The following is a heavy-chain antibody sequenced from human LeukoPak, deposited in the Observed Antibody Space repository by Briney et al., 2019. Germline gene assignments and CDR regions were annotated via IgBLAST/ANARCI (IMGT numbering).Heavy chain of an antibody. V-gene: IGHV3-7*01. J-gene: IGHJ3*02. CDR3: VRDPDILTGVAFDI. CDR1: GFSFSTYW. CDR2: IKEDGSEK. Sequence: GGSLRLSCAASGFSFSTYWMHWVRQAPGKGLEWVANIKEDGSEKNSADSVKGRFTISRDNAKTSVYLQMSSLRAEDTAVYYCVRDPDILTGVAFDIWGQGTMVTVSS. D-gene: IGHD3-9*01.